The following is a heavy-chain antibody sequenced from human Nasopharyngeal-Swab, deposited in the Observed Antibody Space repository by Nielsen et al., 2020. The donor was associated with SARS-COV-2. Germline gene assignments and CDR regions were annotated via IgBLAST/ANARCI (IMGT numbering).Heavy chain of an antibody. CDR2: ISYDGSKK. CDR1: GFTFSSYG. CDR3: AKDTSGWFLDY. Sequence: GGSLRLSCAASGFTFSSYGMHWVRQAPGKGLEWVAVISYDGSKKYYADSVKGRFTISRDNSKNPLYLQMNSLRAEDTAVYYCAKDTSGWFLDYWGQGTLVTVSS. J-gene: IGHJ4*02. V-gene: IGHV3-30*18. D-gene: IGHD6-19*01.